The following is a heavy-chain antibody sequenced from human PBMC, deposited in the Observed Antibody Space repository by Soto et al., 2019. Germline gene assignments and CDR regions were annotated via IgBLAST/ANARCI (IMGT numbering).Heavy chain of an antibody. V-gene: IGHV4-4*02. Sequence: PSATLSLTCAVSGGSISSSNWWSWVRQPPGKGLEWIGEIYPSGSTNDNPSLKSRVTISVDKSKNQFSLKLSSVTEADTAVYYCARVRLSDYDFWSGPDAFDIWGQGTMVT. J-gene: IGHJ3*02. CDR2: IYPSGST. CDR1: GGSISSSNW. CDR3: ARVRLSDYDFWSGPDAFDI. D-gene: IGHD3-3*01.